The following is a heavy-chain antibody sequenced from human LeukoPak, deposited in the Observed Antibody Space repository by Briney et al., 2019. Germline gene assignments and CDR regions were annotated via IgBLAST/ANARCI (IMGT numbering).Heavy chain of an antibody. V-gene: IGHV4-30-4*08. Sequence: SETLPLTCTVSGGSISSGDYYWSWIRQPPGKGLEWIGYIYYSGSTYYNPSLKSRVTISVDRSKNQFSLKLSSVTAADTAVYYCARGGYSYGPGAFDIWGQGTMVTVSS. CDR3: ARGGYSYGPGAFDI. J-gene: IGHJ3*02. D-gene: IGHD5-18*01. CDR2: IYYSGST. CDR1: GGSISSGDYY.